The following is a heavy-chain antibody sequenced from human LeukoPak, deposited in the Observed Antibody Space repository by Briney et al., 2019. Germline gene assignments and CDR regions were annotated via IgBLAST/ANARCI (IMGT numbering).Heavy chain of an antibody. J-gene: IGHJ4*02. V-gene: IGHV4-61*02. CDR1: GGSISSGSYY. D-gene: IGHD1-26*01. CDR2: IYTSGST. Sequence: PSQTLSLTCTVSGGSISSGSYYWSWIRQPAGKGLEWIGRIYTSGSTNYNPSLKSRVTISVDKSKNQFSLKLSSVTAADTAVYYCAREARIMSPGANDYFDYWGQGTLVTVSS. CDR3: AREARIMSPGANDYFDY.